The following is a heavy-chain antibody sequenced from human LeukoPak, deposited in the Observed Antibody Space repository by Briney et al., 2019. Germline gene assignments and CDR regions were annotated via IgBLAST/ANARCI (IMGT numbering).Heavy chain of an antibody. CDR1: GCTFTSYY. Sequence: ASVKVSCKASGCTFTSYYMHWVRQAPGQGLEWMGIINPSGGSTSYAQKFQGRVTMTRDTSTSTVYMELSSLRSEDTAVYYCARDLGYCTNGVCHTRFDYWGQGTLVAVSS. J-gene: IGHJ4*02. CDR2: INPSGGST. D-gene: IGHD2-8*01. CDR3: ARDLGYCTNGVCHTRFDY. V-gene: IGHV1-46*01.